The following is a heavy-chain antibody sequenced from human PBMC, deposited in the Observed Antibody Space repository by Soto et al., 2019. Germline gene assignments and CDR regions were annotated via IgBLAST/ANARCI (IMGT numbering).Heavy chain of an antibody. CDR1: GYTFNRYG. J-gene: IGHJ4*02. V-gene: IGHV1-18*01. CDR2: ISAYNGNT. CDR3: AREGYYGSGSADY. Sequence: QVQLVQSGAEVKKPGASVTVSCKASGYTFNRYGISWVRQTPGQGLEWMGWISAYNGNTNSAQNLQGRVAMTTDTSTDTAYMELRSLRSDDTAVYYCAREGYYGSGSADYWGQGTLVTVSS. D-gene: IGHD3-10*01.